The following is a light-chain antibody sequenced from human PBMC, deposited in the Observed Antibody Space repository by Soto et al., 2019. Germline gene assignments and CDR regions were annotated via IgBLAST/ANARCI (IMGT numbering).Light chain of an antibody. CDR3: QQYASSPWT. CDR2: GAS. Sequence: EIVLTQSPATLSLSPGEKATLSCRASETVRTGSLAWYQQKPRQAPRLLLFGASVRATDIPDRFPGSGSGTDFTLTITRLPPEDFAVDHCQQYASSPWTFGQGTKLEI. V-gene: IGKV3-20*01. J-gene: IGKJ1*01. CDR1: ETVRTGS.